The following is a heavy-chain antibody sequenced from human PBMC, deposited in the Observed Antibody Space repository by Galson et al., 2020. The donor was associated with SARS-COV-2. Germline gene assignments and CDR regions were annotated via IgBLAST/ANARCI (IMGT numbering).Heavy chain of an antibody. CDR3: ARDRTRTIFGVVINHQNWFDP. Sequence: GGSLRLSCAASGFTFSSYSMNWVRQAPGKGLEWVSYISSSSSTIYYADSVKGRFTISRDNAKNSLYLQMNSLRAEDTAVYYCARDRTRTIFGVVINHQNWFDPWGQGTLVTVSS. J-gene: IGHJ5*02. CDR2: ISSSSSTI. CDR1: GFTFSSYS. V-gene: IGHV3-48*04. D-gene: IGHD3-3*01.